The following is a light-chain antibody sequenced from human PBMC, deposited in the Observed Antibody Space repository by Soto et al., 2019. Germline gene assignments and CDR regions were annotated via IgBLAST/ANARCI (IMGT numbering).Light chain of an antibody. CDR1: SSNIGTNY. Sequence: VLTQPPSASGTPGQRVTISCSGSSSNIGTNYVYWYQQLPGTAPKLLIYSNNQRPSGVPDRFSGSKSGTSASLAISGLRSEDEGDYHCAAWDDSLSGSYVFGTGTKVTVL. CDR3: AAWDDSLSGSYV. CDR2: SNN. V-gene: IGLV1-47*02. J-gene: IGLJ1*01.